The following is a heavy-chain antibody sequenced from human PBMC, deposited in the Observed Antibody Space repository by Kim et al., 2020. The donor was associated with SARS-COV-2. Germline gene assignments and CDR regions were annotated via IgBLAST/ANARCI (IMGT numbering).Heavy chain of an antibody. J-gene: IGHJ6*02. CDR2: ISGSGGST. CDR1: GFTFSSYA. CDR3: AKTTVSHMGYYYYGMDV. V-gene: IGHV3-23*01. D-gene: IGHD4-17*01. Sequence: GGSLRLSCAASGFTFSSYAMSWVRQAPGKGLEWVSAISGSGGSTYYADSVKGRFTISRDNSKNTLYLQMNSLRAEDTAVYYCAKTTVSHMGYYYYGMDVWGQGTTVTVSS.